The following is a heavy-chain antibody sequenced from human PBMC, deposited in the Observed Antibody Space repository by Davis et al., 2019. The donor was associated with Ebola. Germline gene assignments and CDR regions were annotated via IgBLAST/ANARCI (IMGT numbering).Heavy chain of an antibody. V-gene: IGHV4-34*01. CDR3: ARRPGIAAAGTSDWFDP. CDR1: GGSFSGYY. Sequence: PSETLSLTCAVYGGSFSGYYWSWIRQPPGKGLEWIGSIYHSGSTYYNPSLKSRVTISVDTSKNQFSLKLSSVTAADTAVYYCARRPGIAAAGTSDWFDPWGQGTLVTVSS. J-gene: IGHJ5*02. CDR2: IYHSGST. D-gene: IGHD6-13*01.